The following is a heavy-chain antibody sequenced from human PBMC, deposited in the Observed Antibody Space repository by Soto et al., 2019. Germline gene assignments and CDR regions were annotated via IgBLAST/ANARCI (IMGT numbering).Heavy chain of an antibody. CDR2: ISSSSSYT. CDR1: GFTFSDYY. CDR3: ARDHHRYSGYDYVDY. Sequence: PGGSLRLSCAASGFTFSDYYMSWIRQAQGKGLEWVSYISSSSSYTNYADSVKGRFTISRDNAKNSLYLQTNSLRAEDTAVYYCARDHHRYSGYDYVDYWGQGTLVTVSS. V-gene: IGHV3-11*05. J-gene: IGHJ4*02. D-gene: IGHD5-12*01.